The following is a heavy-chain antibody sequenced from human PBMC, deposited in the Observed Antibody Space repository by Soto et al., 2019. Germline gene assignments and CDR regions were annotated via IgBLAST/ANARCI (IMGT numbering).Heavy chain of an antibody. V-gene: IGHV1-69*01. CDR2: IIPIFGTA. J-gene: IGHJ3*02. CDR1: GGTFSSYA. D-gene: IGHD3-9*01. Sequence: QVQLVQSGAEVKKPGSSVKVSCKASGGTFSSYAISWVRQAPGQGLEWMGGIIPIFGTANYAQKFQGRVTITADESTSTAYMELSSLRSEDTAVYYCASVLRYFDWLLPPPAFDIWGQGTMVTVSS. CDR3: ASVLRYFDWLLPPPAFDI.